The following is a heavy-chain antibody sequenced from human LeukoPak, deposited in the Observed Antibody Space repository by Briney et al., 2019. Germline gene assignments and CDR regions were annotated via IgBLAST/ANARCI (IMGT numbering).Heavy chain of an antibody. CDR3: ARDQDGMGTTMDL. Sequence: GGSLRLSCAASGFSFSRYWMHWVRQAPGEGLMWGSRINSDGSSTWYADSVKGRFTISRDNARNTLSLHMSSLGVEDTALYYCARDQDGMGTTMDLWGQGTQVIVSS. CDR2: INSDGSST. D-gene: IGHD1-1*01. CDR1: GFSFSRYW. J-gene: IGHJ4*02. V-gene: IGHV3-74*01.